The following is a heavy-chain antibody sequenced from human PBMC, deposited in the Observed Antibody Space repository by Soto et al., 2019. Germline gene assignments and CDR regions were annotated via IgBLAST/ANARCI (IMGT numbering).Heavy chain of an antibody. CDR2: IRFDGSNE. V-gene: IGHV3-33*01. J-gene: IGHJ4*02. CDR3: ARDGIGGTVFRGYLDY. CDR1: GGIFHGYG. Sequence: QEQLVESGGGVDQPGTSLRLSCAVPGGIFHGYGMHWVRQAPGKGLEWVAIIRFDGSNEEYADSVKGRFTISSDNSKNTLYLQMNTLGAEDTAVYYCARDGIGGTVFRGYLDYWGRGTVVTVSS. D-gene: IGHD1-7*01.